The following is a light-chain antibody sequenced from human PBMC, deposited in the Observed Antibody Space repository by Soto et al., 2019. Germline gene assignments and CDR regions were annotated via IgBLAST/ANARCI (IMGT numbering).Light chain of an antibody. V-gene: IGLV1-51*01. J-gene: IGLJ2*01. CDR3: GTWDSSLSVVL. Sequence: QSVLTQPPSVSAAPGQKVTISCSGSSSNIENNYVSWYQQLPGTAPKLLIYDNNKRPSGIPDRFSGSKSGTSATLGITGLQTGDEADYFCGTWDSSLSVVLFGGGTKVTVL. CDR1: SSNIENNY. CDR2: DNN.